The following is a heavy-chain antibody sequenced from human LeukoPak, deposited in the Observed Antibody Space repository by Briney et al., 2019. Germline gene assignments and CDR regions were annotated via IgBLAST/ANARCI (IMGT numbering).Heavy chain of an antibody. CDR3: AREALALFFDWLLYDGGGAFDI. CDR1: GFTFSSYG. V-gene: IGHV3-30*02. J-gene: IGHJ3*02. CDR2: IRYDGSNK. Sequence: AGGSLRLSCAASGFTFSSYGMHWVRQAPGKGLEWVAFIRYDGSNKYYADSVKGRFTISRDNSKNTLYLQMNSLRAEDTAVYYCAREALALFFDWLLYDGGGAFDIWGQGTMVTVSS. D-gene: IGHD3/OR15-3a*01.